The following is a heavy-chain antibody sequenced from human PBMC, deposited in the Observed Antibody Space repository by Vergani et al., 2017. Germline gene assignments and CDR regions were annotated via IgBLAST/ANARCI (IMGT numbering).Heavy chain of an antibody. Sequence: QVQLVQSGAEVKKPGSSVKVSCKASGGTFSSYGISWVRQAPGQGLEWMGRLIPIFGTANDAQKFQGRVTITADESTSTDYMELSSLRSEDTAVYYCASPRYGSGRPNTQPGLYYYYGLDAWGQGTTVTVSS. CDR2: LIPIFGTA. CDR3: ASPRYGSGRPNTQPGLYYYYGLDA. CDR1: GGTFSSYG. V-gene: IGHV1-69*13. D-gene: IGHD3-10*01. J-gene: IGHJ6*02.